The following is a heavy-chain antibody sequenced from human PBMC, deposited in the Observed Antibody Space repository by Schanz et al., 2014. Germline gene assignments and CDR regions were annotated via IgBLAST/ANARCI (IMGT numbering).Heavy chain of an antibody. J-gene: IGHJ5*02. Sequence: EVQLVESGGGLVQPGGSLRLSCAASGFAFDTYWMSWVRQAPGKGLEWVANIKHDGSEKYYVDSVKGRFTISRDNAKNSMYLQMNSLRAEDTAVFYCARGRARQLVHWFDPWGQGTLVTVSS. CDR2: IKHDGSEK. CDR3: ARGRARQLVHWFDP. D-gene: IGHD6-13*01. V-gene: IGHV3-7*01. CDR1: GFAFDTYW.